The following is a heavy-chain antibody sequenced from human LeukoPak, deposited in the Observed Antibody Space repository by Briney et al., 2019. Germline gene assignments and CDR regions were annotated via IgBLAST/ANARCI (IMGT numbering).Heavy chain of an antibody. V-gene: IGHV1-69*13. D-gene: IGHD4-23*01. CDR2: IIPIFGTA. CDR1: GGTFSSYA. Sequence: SVKASCKASGGTFSSYAISWVRQAPGQGLEWMGGIIPIFGTANYAQKFQGRVTITADESTSTAYMELSSLRSEDTAVYYCARDSKGPTVVTPRAFDIWGQGTMVTVSS. CDR3: ARDSKGPTVVTPRAFDI. J-gene: IGHJ3*02.